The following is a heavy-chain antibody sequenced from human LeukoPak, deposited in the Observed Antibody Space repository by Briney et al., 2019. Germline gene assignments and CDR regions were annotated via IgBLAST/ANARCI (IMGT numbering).Heavy chain of an antibody. CDR3: AGQSSGSTYYDSSGYYFIDH. J-gene: IGHJ4*02. CDR1: GASFSSSSYP. D-gene: IGHD3-22*01. V-gene: IGHV4-39*01. Sequence: SETLSLTCTVSGASFSSSSYPWGWIRQPPGKGLEWIGTIYYSGSTYYNPSLKSRVTISVDTSKNQFTLKLSSVTAADTAVYYCAGQSSGSTYYDSSGYYFIDHWGQGTLVTVSS. CDR2: IYYSGST.